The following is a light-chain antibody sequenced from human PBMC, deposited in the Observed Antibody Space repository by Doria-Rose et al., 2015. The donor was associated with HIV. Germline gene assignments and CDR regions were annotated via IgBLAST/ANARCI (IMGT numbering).Light chain of an antibody. V-gene: IGKV3-20*01. CDR1: QSFSSTY. Sequence: LTQSPGTLSLSPGERATLSRRASQSFSSTYLAWYQQKPGQAPSLLIYDGSTRATGIPDRFSASGSGTDFTLTINRLEPEDFALYYCHQYGTSWTFGQGAKVEI. J-gene: IGKJ1*01. CDR2: DGS. CDR3: HQYGTSWT.